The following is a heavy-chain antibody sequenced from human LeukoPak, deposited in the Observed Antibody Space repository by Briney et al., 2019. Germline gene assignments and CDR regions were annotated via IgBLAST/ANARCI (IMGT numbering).Heavy chain of an antibody. CDR3: AKGYIIAGRQWYLDL. D-gene: IGHD6-13*01. Sequence: GGSLRLSCGASGFTFSSFGMHWVRQAPGEGLEWVAVISYDGNDKYHADSVKGRFTISRDNSKNTLYLQMNSLRAEDTAVYYCAKGYIIAGRQWYLDLWGRGTLVGVSS. CDR2: ISYDGNDK. V-gene: IGHV3-30*18. CDR1: GFTFSSFG. J-gene: IGHJ2*01.